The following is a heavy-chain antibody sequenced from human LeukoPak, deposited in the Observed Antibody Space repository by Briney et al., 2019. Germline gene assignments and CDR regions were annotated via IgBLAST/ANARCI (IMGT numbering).Heavy chain of an antibody. Sequence: GGSLRLSCAASGFTFNTYAMTWVRQAPGKGLERVSSISHDATGTYYADSVKGRFTISRDKSKNTLYLEMNSLRAEDTAVYFCAKRDNSGWYSLDYWGLGTLVTVSS. CDR3: AKRDNSGWYSLDY. J-gene: IGHJ4*02. CDR1: GFTFNTYA. V-gene: IGHV3-23*01. CDR2: ISHDATGT. D-gene: IGHD6-19*01.